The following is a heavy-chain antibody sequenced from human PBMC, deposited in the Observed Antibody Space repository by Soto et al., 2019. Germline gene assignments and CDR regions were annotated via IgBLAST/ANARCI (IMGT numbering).Heavy chain of an antibody. V-gene: IGHV1-18*01. J-gene: IGHJ6*03. CDR1: GYTFTSYG. CDR2: ISAYNGNT. D-gene: IGHD3-9*01. CDR3: ARESRYFDWLEDYYYYMDV. Sequence: ASVKVSCKASGYTFTSYGISWVRQAPGQGLEWMGWISAYNGNTNYAQKLQGRVTMTTDTSTSTAYMELRSLRSDDTAVYYCARESRYFDWLEDYYYYMDVWGKGTTVTVS.